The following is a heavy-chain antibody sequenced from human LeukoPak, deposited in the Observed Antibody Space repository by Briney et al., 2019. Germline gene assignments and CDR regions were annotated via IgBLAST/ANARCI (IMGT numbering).Heavy chain of an antibody. V-gene: IGHV3-48*01. D-gene: IGHD6-13*01. CDR1: GFNFNNYN. CDR3: AREPTYSSSWYTSCDY. J-gene: IGHJ4*02. Sequence: GGSLRLSCAASGFNFNNYNMNWVRQAPGKGLEWVSYITLSSSSIYYADSVKGRFTISRDNAKNSLYLQMNSLRAEDTAVYYCAREPTYSSSWYTSCDYWGQGTLVTVSS. CDR2: ITLSSSSI.